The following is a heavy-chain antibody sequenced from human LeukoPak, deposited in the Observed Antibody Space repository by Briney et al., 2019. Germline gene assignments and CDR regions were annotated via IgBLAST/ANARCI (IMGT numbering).Heavy chain of an antibody. Sequence: GGSLRLSCAASGFTFSSYWMSWVRQALGKGLEWVANVKQDGSETYYVDSVKGRFTISRDNAKNSLFLQLNSLRVEDTALYYCARAYSYAFEPWGQGALVTVSS. V-gene: IGHV3-7*04. D-gene: IGHD5-18*01. CDR1: GFTFSSYW. CDR3: ARAYSYAFEP. CDR2: VKQDGSET. J-gene: IGHJ5*02.